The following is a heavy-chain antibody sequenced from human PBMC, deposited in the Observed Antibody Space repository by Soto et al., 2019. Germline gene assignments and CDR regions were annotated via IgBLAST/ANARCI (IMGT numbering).Heavy chain of an antibody. J-gene: IGHJ6*02. CDR1: GYTFTSYA. CDR2: INAGNGNT. V-gene: IGHV1-3*01. D-gene: IGHD1-26*01. CDR3: ARLPVFYSGSSNPYYYYYYGMDV. Sequence: SVRVSWKASGYTFTSYAMHWVRQAPGQRLEWMGWINAGNGNTKYSQKFQGRVTITRDTSASTAYMELSSLRSEDTAVYYCARLPVFYSGSSNPYYYYYYGMDVWGQGTTVTVSS.